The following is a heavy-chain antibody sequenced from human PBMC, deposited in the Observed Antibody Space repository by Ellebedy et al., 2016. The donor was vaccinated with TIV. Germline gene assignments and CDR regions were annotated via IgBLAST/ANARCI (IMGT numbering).Heavy chain of an antibody. D-gene: IGHD2-2*01. CDR1: GFTFDDYA. CDR3: AKASTVVVGSCMDL. CDR2: INRNSDSI. Sequence: SLKISCAASGFTFDDYAMHWVRQAPGKGLEWVSGINRNSDSIGYADSVRGRFTIHRDNAKNSLYLQMNSVTAEDTALYYCAKASTVVVGSCMDLWGQGTTVTVSS. V-gene: IGHV3-9*01. J-gene: IGHJ6*02.